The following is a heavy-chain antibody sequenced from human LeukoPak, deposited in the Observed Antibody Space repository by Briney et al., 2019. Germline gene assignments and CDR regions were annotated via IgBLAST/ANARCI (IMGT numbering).Heavy chain of an antibody. V-gene: IGHV4-39*07. CDR3: ARQTAYFDSSDY. CDR2: IYYSGRT. Sequence: ASETLSLTCTVSGGSISSSSYYWGWIRQPPGKGLEWIGSIYYSGRTYYNPSLKSRVTISLDTSKNQFSLKLSSVTAADTAVYYCARQTAYFDSSDYWGQGTLVTVSS. D-gene: IGHD3-9*01. CDR1: GGSISSSSYY. J-gene: IGHJ4*02.